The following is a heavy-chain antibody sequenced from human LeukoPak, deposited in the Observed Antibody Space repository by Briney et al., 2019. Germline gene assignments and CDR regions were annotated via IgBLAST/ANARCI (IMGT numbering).Heavy chain of an antibody. D-gene: IGHD6-13*01. CDR2: ISYDGSNK. CDR1: GFTFSSYA. CDR3: ARGEQLVSPFDY. V-gene: IGHV3-30-3*01. Sequence: GGFLRLSCAASGFTFSSYAMHWVRQAPGKGLEGGAVISYDGSNKYYADSVKGRFTISRDNSKNTLYLQMNSLRAEDTAVYYCARGEQLVSPFDYWGQGTLVTVSS. J-gene: IGHJ4*02.